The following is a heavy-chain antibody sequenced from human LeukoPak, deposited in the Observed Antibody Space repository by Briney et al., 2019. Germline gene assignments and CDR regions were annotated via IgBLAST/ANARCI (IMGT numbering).Heavy chain of an antibody. CDR2: IHQSGST. CDR3: ARREYYDSTGYFDY. Sequence: SETLSLTCAVPGGSISSSNWWSWDRQPPGKGLEWIGEIHQSGSTNYNPSLKSRVTISLDKSKNQFSLKLSSVTAADTAIYYCARREYYDSTGYFDYWGQGTLVTVSS. D-gene: IGHD3-22*01. CDR1: GGSISSSNW. J-gene: IGHJ4*02. V-gene: IGHV4-4*02.